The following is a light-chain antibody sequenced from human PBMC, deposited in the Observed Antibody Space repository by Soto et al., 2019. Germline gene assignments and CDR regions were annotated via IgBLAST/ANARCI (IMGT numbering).Light chain of an antibody. Sequence: DSMMTQSPANLSASAGDRITITCRAGQSMSSWLAWYQQKPGKAPTLLIYDASSRDSGVPARFSGSGSGTDFTLTISSLEPEDFAAYYCQQYDSYSRTFGQGTTVDIK. CDR2: DAS. J-gene: IGKJ1*01. CDR3: QQYDSYSRT. CDR1: QSMSSW. V-gene: IGKV1-5*01.